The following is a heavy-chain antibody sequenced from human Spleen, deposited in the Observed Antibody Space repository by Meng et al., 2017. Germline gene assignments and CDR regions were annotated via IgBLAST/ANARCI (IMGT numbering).Heavy chain of an antibody. D-gene: IGHD6-19*01. CDR3: ARGGWYVLS. CDR2: IFYSGRP. Sequence: QVQLQESGPGLVKPSETLSLICTVSSGTIRSHYWSWIRQPPGKGLEWIGYIFYSGRPNYSPSLKSRVTISIDTSKNQFSLRLSSVTAADTAVYYCARGGWYVLSWGQGTLVTVSS. V-gene: IGHV4-59*11. J-gene: IGHJ5*02. CDR1: SGTIRSHY.